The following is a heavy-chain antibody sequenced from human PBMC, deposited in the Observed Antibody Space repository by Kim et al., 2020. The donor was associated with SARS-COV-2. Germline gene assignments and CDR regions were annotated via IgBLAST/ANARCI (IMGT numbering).Heavy chain of an antibody. V-gene: IGHV5-51*01. CDR1: GYSFTSYW. CDR2: IYPGDSDT. CDR3: ARRGHSSSWFPRYYGMDV. J-gene: IGHJ6*02. D-gene: IGHD6-13*01. Sequence: GESLKISCKGSGYSFTSYWIGWVRQMPGKGLEWMGIIYPGDSDTRYSPSFQGQVTISADKSISTAYLQWSSLKASDTAMYYCARRGHSSSWFPRYYGMDVWGQGTTVTVSS.